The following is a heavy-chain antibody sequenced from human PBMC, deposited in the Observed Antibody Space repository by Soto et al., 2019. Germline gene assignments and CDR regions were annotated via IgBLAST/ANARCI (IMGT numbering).Heavy chain of an antibody. J-gene: IGHJ4*02. CDR3: TRTGRGFLGWLSFDY. V-gene: IGHV3-49*04. Sequence: GGSLRLSCTASGFTFGDYAMSWVRQAPGKGLEWVGFIRSKAYGGTTEYAASVKGRFTISRDDSKSIAYLQMNSLKTEDTAVYYCTRTGRGFLGWLSFDYWGQGTLVTVSS. D-gene: IGHD3-3*01. CDR1: GFTFGDYA. CDR2: IRSKAYGGTT.